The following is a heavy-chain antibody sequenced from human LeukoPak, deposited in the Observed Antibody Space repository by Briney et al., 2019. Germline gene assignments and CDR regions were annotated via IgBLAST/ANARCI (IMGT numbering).Heavy chain of an antibody. CDR1: GVSLNDFY. CDR2: IYTTGST. CDR3: ARTHSSRYNWFDP. D-gene: IGHD6-13*01. J-gene: IGHJ5*02. V-gene: IGHV4-59*10. Sequence: SETLSLTCAVYGVSLNDFYWSWIRQPAGKGLEWIGRIYTTGSTNYNPSLKSRVTMSVDTSKNQFSLTLSSVTAADTAVYYCARTHSSRYNWFDPWGQGTLVTVPS.